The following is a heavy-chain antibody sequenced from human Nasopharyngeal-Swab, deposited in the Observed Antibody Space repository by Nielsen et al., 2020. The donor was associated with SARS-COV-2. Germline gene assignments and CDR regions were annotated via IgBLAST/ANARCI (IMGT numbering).Heavy chain of an antibody. Sequence: GGSLTLSCAVSGFTFSSYSMNWVRQAPGKGLEWVSYISSSSSTIYYADSVKGRFTISRDNAKDSLYLQMNSLRDEDTAVYYCARDGLTYYDILTGYSWFDPWGQGTLVTVSS. CDR3: ARDGLTYYDILTGYSWFDP. D-gene: IGHD3-9*01. CDR1: GFTFSSYS. V-gene: IGHV3-48*02. J-gene: IGHJ5*02. CDR2: ISSSSSTI.